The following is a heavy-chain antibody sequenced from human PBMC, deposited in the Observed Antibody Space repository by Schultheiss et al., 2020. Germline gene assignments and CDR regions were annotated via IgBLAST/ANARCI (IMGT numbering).Heavy chain of an antibody. CDR2: INPSGGST. J-gene: IGHJ6*02. D-gene: IGHD3-3*01. CDR1: GYTFTSYY. Sequence: ASVKVSCKASGYTFTSYYMHWVRQAPGQGLEWMGIINPSGGSTSYAQKFQGRVTMTRDTSTSTVYMELSSLRSEDTAVYYCARPSYYDFWSGYYTDYYYYGMDVWGQGTTVTVSS. V-gene: IGHV1-46*03. CDR3: ARPSYYDFWSGYYTDYYYYGMDV.